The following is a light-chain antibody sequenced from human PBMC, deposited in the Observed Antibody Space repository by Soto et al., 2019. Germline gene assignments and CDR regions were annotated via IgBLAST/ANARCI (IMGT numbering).Light chain of an antibody. CDR2: EAS. CDR3: QQRSDWPWT. Sequence: EIVLTQSPGTLSLSPGERATLPCRASQSVSSYLAWYQQKPGQAPRLLMYEASNRATGIPARFSGGGSGTDFTLTISSLEPEDFAVYYCQQRSDWPWTFGQGTKVDI. J-gene: IGKJ1*01. CDR1: QSVSSY. V-gene: IGKV3-11*01.